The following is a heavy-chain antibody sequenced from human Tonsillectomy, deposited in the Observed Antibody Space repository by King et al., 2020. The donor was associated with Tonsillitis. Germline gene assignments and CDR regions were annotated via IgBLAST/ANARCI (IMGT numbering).Heavy chain of an antibody. CDR2: ISYDGSNK. CDR1: GFTFSSYG. Sequence: HVQLVESGGGVVQPGRSLRLSCAAPGFTFSSYGMHWVRQAPGEGLEWVAVISYDGSNKYYADSVKGRFTISRDNSKNTLYLQMNSLRAEDTAVYYCAKGGNYFDYWGQGTLVTVSS. D-gene: IGHD3-10*01. V-gene: IGHV3-30*18. J-gene: IGHJ4*02. CDR3: AKGGNYFDY.